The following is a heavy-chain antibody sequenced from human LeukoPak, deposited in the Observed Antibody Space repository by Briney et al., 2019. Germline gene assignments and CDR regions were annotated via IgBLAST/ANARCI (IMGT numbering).Heavy chain of an antibody. V-gene: IGHV1-18*01. CDR1: GYTFTSYG. CDR2: ISAYNGNT. CDR3: ARDGEGYSYGYDFPYYFDY. J-gene: IGHJ4*02. Sequence: GASVKVSCKASGYTFTSYGISWVRQAPGQGLEWMGWISAYNGNTNYAQKLQGRVTMTTDTSTSTAYMELRSLRSDDTAAYYCARDGEGYSYGYDFPYYFDYWGQGTLVTVSS. D-gene: IGHD5-18*01.